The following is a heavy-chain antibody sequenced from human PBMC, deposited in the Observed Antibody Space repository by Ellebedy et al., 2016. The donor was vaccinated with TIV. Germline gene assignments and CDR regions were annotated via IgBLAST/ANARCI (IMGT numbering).Heavy chain of an antibody. Sequence: MPSETLSLTCTVSGGSLSNYYWSWIRQPPGKGLEWIGDIHYSGSTKYNPSLKSRATISIDTSKNQLSLNLNSVITADTAIYYCARDLMASGWFDPWGQGTLVTVSS. CDR1: GGSLSNYY. CDR3: ARDLMASGWFDP. V-gene: IGHV4-59*01. D-gene: IGHD5-24*01. CDR2: IHYSGST. J-gene: IGHJ5*02.